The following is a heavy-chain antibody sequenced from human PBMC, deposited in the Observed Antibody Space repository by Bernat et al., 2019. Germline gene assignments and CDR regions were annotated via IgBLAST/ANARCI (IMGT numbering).Heavy chain of an antibody. CDR3: ARDGSYCSGGSCYSFHDAYDI. Sequence: QVQLVESGGGLVKPGGSLRLSCAASGLTFSDYYMSWIRQAPGKGLEWVSYISSSGSTIYYADSVKGRFTISRDNAKNSLYLQMNSLRAEDTAVYYCARDGSYCSGGSCYSFHDAYDIWGQGTMVTVSS. CDR2: ISSSGSTI. D-gene: IGHD2-15*01. J-gene: IGHJ3*02. V-gene: IGHV3-11*01. CDR1: GLTFSDYY.